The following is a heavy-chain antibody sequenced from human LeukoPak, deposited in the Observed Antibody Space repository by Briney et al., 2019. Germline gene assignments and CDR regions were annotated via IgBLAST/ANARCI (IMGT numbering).Heavy chain of an antibody. CDR3: ARSYITMVRGVITNNWFDP. V-gene: IGHV3-33*01. CDR1: GFTFSSYG. CDR2: IWYDGSNK. D-gene: IGHD3-10*01. J-gene: IGHJ5*02. Sequence: PGGSLRLSCAASGFTFSSYGMHWVRQAPGKGLEWVAVIWYDGSNKYYADSVKGRFTISRDNSKNTLYLQMNSLRAEDMAVYYCARSYITMVRGVITNNWFDPWGQGTLVTVSS.